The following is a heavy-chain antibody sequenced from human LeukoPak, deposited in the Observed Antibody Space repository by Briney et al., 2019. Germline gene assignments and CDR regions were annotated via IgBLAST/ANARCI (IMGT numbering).Heavy chain of an antibody. D-gene: IGHD1-7*01. CDR2: ISSDESTD. Sequence: GGSLRPSCAASGFTFSTYGMHWVRQAPGKGLEWVAVISSDESTDYYSDSVRGRFTVSRDNSKNTLYLQVNSLRAEDTAVYYCAREGLGTTFSAWFDPWGQGTLVIVSS. V-gene: IGHV3-30*03. CDR1: GFTFSTYG. CDR3: AREGLGTTFSAWFDP. J-gene: IGHJ5*02.